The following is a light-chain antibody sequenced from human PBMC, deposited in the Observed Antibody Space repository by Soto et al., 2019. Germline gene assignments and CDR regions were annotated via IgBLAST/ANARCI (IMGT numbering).Light chain of an antibody. Sequence: EIVLTQSPGTLSLSPGERATLSCRASQSVSSSYLAWYQQKPGQTPRLLIYGASNRATGIPDRFSGSGSGTDFTLTISSLQPDDFATYYCQHYNSYGTFGQGTKVDIK. CDR2: GAS. J-gene: IGKJ1*01. CDR1: QSVSSSY. V-gene: IGKV3-20*01. CDR3: QHYNSYGT.